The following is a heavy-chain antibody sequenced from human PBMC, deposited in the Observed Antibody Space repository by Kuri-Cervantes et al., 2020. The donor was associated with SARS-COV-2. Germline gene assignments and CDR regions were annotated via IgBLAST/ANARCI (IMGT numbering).Heavy chain of an antibody. CDR1: GGTFSSYA. CDR3: AKGFVPAAPRGDY. J-gene: IGHJ4*02. CDR2: IIPIFGTA. Sequence: SVKVSCKASGGTFSSYAISWVRQAPGQGLEWMGGIIPIFGTANYAQKFQGRVTITADESTSTAYMELSSLRSEDTAVYYCAKGFVPAAPRGDYWGQGTLVTVSS. V-gene: IGHV1-69*13. D-gene: IGHD2-2*01.